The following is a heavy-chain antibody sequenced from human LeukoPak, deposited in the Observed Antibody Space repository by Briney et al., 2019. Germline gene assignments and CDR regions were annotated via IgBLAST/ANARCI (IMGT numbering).Heavy chain of an antibody. D-gene: IGHD3-10*01. CDR3: AKDSRVASSTMVRGPNYYYGMDV. Sequence: GGSLRLSCAASGFTFSSYAMSWVRQAPGKGLEWVSAISGSGGSTYYADSVKGRFTISRDNSKNTLYLQMNSLRAEDTAVYYCAKDSRVASSTMVRGPNYYYGMDVWGQGTTVSVSS. CDR2: ISGSGGST. CDR1: GFTFSSYA. V-gene: IGHV3-23*01. J-gene: IGHJ6*02.